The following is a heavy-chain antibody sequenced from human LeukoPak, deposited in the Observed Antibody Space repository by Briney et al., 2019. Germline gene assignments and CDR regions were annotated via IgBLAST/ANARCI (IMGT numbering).Heavy chain of an antibody. CDR2: IGSAGDP. Sequence: GGSLRLSCAASGFTFSAYDMHWVRQPTGKGLEWVSGIGSAGDPYYVGSVKGRFTIPRENAKNSLYLQMNSLRAGDTAVYYCVRGGRGDYNWYFDLWGRGTLVTVSS. CDR1: GFTFSAYD. D-gene: IGHD4-17*01. CDR3: VRGGRGDYNWYFDL. V-gene: IGHV3-13*05. J-gene: IGHJ2*01.